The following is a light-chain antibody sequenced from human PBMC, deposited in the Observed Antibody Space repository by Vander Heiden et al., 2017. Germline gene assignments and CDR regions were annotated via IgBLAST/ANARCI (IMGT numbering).Light chain of an antibody. V-gene: IGKV2-30*01. Sequence: DVVMTQSPLSLPVTRGQPASISSRSSQSLVFSDGNTYLSWFQQRPGQSPRCLIYKVSNRDSGVPDRFIGRGSGTDFTLKISRVKVEDVGVYYGMQGNHSFTFGPGTKVDIK. CDR2: KVS. CDR3: MQGNHSFT. J-gene: IGKJ3*01. CDR1: QSLVFSDGNTY.